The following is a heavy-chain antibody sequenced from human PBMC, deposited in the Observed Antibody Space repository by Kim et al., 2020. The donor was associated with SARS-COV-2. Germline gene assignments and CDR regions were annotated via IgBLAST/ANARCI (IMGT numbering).Heavy chain of an antibody. V-gene: IGHV1-18*04. CDR1: GYTFTSYG. J-gene: IGHJ5*02. CDR3: ARGLSYYYDSSAPRNWFDP. CDR2: ISAYNGNT. D-gene: IGHD3-22*01. Sequence: ASVKVSCKASGYTFTSYGISWVRQAPGQGLEWMGWISAYNGNTNYAQKLQGRVTMTTDTSTSTAYMELRSLRSDDTAVYYCARGLSYYYDSSAPRNWFDPWGQGTLVTVSS.